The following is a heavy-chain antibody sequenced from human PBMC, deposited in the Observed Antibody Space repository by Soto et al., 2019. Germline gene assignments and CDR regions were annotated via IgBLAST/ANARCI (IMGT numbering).Heavy chain of an antibody. CDR3: AKDTGWLLYMDWFDP. D-gene: IGHD3-3*01. J-gene: IGHJ5*02. CDR1: GFTFSSYA. V-gene: IGHV3-23*01. CDR2: ISGSGGST. Sequence: GGSLRLSCAASGFTFSSYAMSWVRQAPGKGLEWVSAISGSGGSTYYADSVKGRFTISRDNSKNTLYLQMNSLRAEDTAVYYCAKDTGWLLYMDWFDPWGQGTLVTVSS.